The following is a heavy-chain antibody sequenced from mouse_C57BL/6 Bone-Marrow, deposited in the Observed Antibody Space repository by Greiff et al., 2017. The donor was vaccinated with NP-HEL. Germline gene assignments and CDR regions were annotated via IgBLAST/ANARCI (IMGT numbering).Heavy chain of an antibody. V-gene: IGHV5-16*01. D-gene: IGHD1-1*01. Sequence: DVQLVESEGGLVQPGSSMKLSCTASGFTFSDYYMAWVRQVPEKGLEWVANINYDGSSTYYLDSLKSRFIISRDNAKNILYLQMSSLKSEDTATYYCARDPFYYYGSSPLDYWGQGTTLTVSS. CDR2: INYDGSST. J-gene: IGHJ2*01. CDR1: GFTFSDYY. CDR3: ARDPFYYYGSSPLDY.